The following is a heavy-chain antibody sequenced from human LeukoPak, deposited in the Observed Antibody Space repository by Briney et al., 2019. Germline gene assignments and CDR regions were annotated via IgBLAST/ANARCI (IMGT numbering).Heavy chain of an antibody. D-gene: IGHD2-15*01. J-gene: IGHJ5*02. CDR1: GGSISSGGYS. CDR3: ARRIVVVVAATTYNWFDP. Sequence: PSETLSLTCAVSGGSISSGGYSWSWIRQPPGKGLEWIGYIYHSGSTYYNPSLKSQVTISVDRSKNQFSLKLSSVTAADTAVYYCARRIVVVVAATTYNWFDPWGQGTLVTVSS. V-gene: IGHV4-30-2*01. CDR2: IYHSGST.